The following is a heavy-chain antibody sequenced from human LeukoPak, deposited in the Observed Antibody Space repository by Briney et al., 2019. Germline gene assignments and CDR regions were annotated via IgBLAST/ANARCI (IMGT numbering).Heavy chain of an antibody. V-gene: IGHV4-59*01. D-gene: IGHD3/OR15-3a*01. CDR1: GGSISSYY. J-gene: IGHJ6*02. Sequence: SETLSLTCTVSGGSISSYYWSWIRQPPGKGLEWIGYIYYSGSTNYNPSLKSRVTISVDTSKNQFSLKLSSVTAADTAVYYCARVDYLLYDYGLDVWGQGTTVTVSS. CDR2: IYYSGST. CDR3: ARVDYLLYDYGLDV.